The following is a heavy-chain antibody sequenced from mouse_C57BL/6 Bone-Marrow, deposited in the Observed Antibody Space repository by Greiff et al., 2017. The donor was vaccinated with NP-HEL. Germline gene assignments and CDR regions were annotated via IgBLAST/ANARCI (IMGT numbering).Heavy chain of an antibody. CDR1: GFTFSSYG. CDR3: ARHKYAMDY. CDR2: ISSGGSYT. Sequence: EVMLVESGGDLVKPGGSLKLSCAASGFTFSSYGMSWVRQTPDKRLEWVATISSGGSYTYYLDSVKGRFTISRDNTKNTLYLQMSSLKSEVTAMYYCARHKYAMDYCGQGTSVTVSS. V-gene: IGHV5-6*01. J-gene: IGHJ4*01.